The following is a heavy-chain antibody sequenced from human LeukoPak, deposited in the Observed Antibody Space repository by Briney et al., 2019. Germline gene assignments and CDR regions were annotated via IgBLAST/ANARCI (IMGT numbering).Heavy chain of an antibody. CDR1: GYTFTGYY. V-gene: IGHV1-2*02. Sequence: GASVKVSCKASGYTFTGYYMHWVRQAPGQGLEWTGWINPNSGSTNYAQKFQGRVTMTRDTSISTAYMELGRLRSDDTAVYYCARLNGESYWYFDLWGRGTLVTVSS. J-gene: IGHJ2*01. CDR2: INPNSGST. CDR3: ARLNGESYWYFDL. D-gene: IGHD3-10*01.